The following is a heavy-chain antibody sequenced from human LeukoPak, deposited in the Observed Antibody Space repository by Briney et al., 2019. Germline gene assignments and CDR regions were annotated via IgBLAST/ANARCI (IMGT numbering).Heavy chain of an antibody. CDR1: GFTFRSYA. V-gene: IGHV3-33*01. CDR2: IWYDGSNK. D-gene: IGHD6-13*01. J-gene: IGHJ4*02. Sequence: GGSLRPSCAASGFTFRSYAMHWVRQAPGKGLEWVALIWYDGSNKYYVDSVKGRFTISRDNSKNTLYLQINSLRAEDTAVYYCTRYLYGSWSFDYGGQGTLVTVPS. CDR3: TRYLYGSWSFDY.